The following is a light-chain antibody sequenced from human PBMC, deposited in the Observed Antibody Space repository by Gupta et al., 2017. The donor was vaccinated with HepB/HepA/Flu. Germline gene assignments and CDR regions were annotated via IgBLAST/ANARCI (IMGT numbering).Light chain of an antibody. Sequence: DIQMTHSPFSLSASVGDTVTITCRSSQSLSSHLNWYQQKPGKAPSLLIYAASRLRSGVPSRFSGSGSDANFTLTIRRPQPDAFATCYCQHSDSPPQTFGQGTKVDIK. CDR1: QSLSSH. CDR3: QHSDSPPQT. CDR2: AAS. V-gene: IGKV1-39*01. J-gene: IGKJ1*01.